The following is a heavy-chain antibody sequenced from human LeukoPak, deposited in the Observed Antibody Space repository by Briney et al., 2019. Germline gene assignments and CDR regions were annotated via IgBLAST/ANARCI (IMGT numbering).Heavy chain of an antibody. V-gene: IGHV4-4*08. CDR3: ARDRSYVSYSDY. CDR2: VYSTGHT. D-gene: IGHD3-16*01. CDR1: DDSISTYY. J-gene: IGHJ4*02. Sequence: SETLSLTCSVSDDSISTYYWSWLRQPQGKGPEWMGFVYSTGHTNYNPSLKSRVTMSLDTSKKQVSLELNSVTAADTAVYYCARDRSYVSYSDYWGQGTLVTVSS.